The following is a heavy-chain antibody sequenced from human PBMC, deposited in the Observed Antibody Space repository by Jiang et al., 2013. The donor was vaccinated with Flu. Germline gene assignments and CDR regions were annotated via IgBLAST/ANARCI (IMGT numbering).Heavy chain of an antibody. D-gene: IGHD6-13*01. V-gene: IGHV4-59*10. CDR3: ARGGSSWSH. J-gene: IGHJ4*02. CDR2: IYTSGNT. Sequence: LLKPSETLSLTCAVSGVSINSSFWGWIRQPAGKGLEWIGRIYTSGNTNYNPSLKSRVIMSVDSSKNQFSLKLSSVTAADTAVYYCARGGSSWSHWGRGTLVTVSS. CDR1: GVSINSSF.